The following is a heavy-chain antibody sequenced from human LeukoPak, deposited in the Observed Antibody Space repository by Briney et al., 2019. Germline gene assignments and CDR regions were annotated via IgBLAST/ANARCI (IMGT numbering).Heavy chain of an antibody. CDR3: AISGYFQH. V-gene: IGHV1-2*02. CDR1: EYTFTGYY. CDR2: INPNSGGI. Sequence: ASVKVSCKASEYTFTGYYMHWVRQAPGQGLEWMGWINPNSGGINYAQKFQGRVTMTRDTSISTAYMELSRLRSDDTAVYYCAISGYFQHWGQGTLVTVSS. J-gene: IGHJ1*01.